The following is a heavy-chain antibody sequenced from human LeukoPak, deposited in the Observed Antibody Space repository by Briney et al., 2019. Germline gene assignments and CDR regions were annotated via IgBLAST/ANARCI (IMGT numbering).Heavy chain of an antibody. Sequence: SETLSLTCAVYGGSFSGYYWSWIRQPPGKGLEWIGEINHSGSTNYNPSLKSRVTISVDTSKNQFSLKLSSVTAADTAVYYCARDFRYDYVWGSHEAFDIWGQGTMVTVSS. CDR1: GGSFSGYY. CDR3: ARDFRYDYVWGSHEAFDI. D-gene: IGHD3-16*01. CDR2: INHSGST. V-gene: IGHV4-34*01. J-gene: IGHJ3*02.